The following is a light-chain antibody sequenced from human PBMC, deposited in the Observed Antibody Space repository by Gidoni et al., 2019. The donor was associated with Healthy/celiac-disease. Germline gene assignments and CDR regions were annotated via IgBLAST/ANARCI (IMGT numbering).Light chain of an antibody. Sequence: QSALTQPRSVSVSPGQSVTISCTGTSGDVGGYNYVSWYQQHPGKAPKLMIYDVSKRPSGVPDRFSGSKSGNTASRTIAGLQAEDEADYYCCSYAGSYTVIFGGGTKLTV. CDR2: DVS. CDR3: CSYAGSYTVI. CDR1: SGDVGGYNY. V-gene: IGLV2-11*01. J-gene: IGLJ2*01.